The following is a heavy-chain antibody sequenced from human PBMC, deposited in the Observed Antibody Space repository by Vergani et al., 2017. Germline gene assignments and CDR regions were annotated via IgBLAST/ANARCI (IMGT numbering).Heavy chain of an antibody. CDR1: GYSFTNYW. D-gene: IGHD3-22*01. V-gene: IGHV5-51*01. Sequence: EVQLVQSGAEVKKPGESLKISCQISGYSFTNYWIVWVRQTPGKGLGWMGIIHPADSDTRYSPSFQGQVTISVDKSISTAYLQRSSLRASDSAMYYCARLYGRDSSGSRYFDYWGQGTLVTVSS. CDR2: IHPADSDT. J-gene: IGHJ4*02. CDR3: ARLYGRDSSGSRYFDY.